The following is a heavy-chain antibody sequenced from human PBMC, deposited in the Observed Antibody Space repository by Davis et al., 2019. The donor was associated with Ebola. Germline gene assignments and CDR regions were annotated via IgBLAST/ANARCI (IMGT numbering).Heavy chain of an antibody. J-gene: IGHJ4*02. Sequence: GESLKISCKGSGYSFTSYLIGWAPQAPGKALEWLGTIYRGDSDTRYSPSFRGQVTISADKSIDTAYLQWSGLKASDTAIYYCARAVYCGDDCLEDFEFWGQGTLVTVSS. CDR3: ARAVYCGDDCLEDFEF. CDR2: IYRGDSDT. D-gene: IGHD2-21*01. V-gene: IGHV5-51*01. CDR1: GYSFTSYL.